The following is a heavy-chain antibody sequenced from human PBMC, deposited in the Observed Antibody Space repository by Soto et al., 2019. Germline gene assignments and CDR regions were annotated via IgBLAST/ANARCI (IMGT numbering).Heavy chain of an antibody. CDR1: GGSISSYY. CDR2: IYYSGST. CDR3: SRHKWGSLEGSDY. D-gene: IGHD7-27*01. Sequence: SETLSLTCTVSGGSISSYYWSWIRQPPGKGLEWIGYIYYSGSTNYNPSLKSRVTISVDTSKNQFSLKLSSVTAADTAVYYCSRHKWGSLEGSDYWGQGTLVTLSS. V-gene: IGHV4-59*01. J-gene: IGHJ4*02.